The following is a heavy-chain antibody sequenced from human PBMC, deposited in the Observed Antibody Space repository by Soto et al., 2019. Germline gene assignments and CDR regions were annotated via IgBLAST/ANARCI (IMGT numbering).Heavy chain of an antibody. Sequence: SETLSLTCTVSGGSISSSSSYWGWIRQPPGKGLEWIGSVYYSGSAYYNPSLKSRVTISVDTSKNQFSLKLRSVTAADTAVYYCARLRIDDYSNFYFDYWGQRTLLTVSS. V-gene: IGHV4-39*01. J-gene: IGHJ4*02. CDR2: VYYSGSA. CDR3: ARLRIDDYSNFYFDY. D-gene: IGHD4-4*01. CDR1: GGSISSSSSY.